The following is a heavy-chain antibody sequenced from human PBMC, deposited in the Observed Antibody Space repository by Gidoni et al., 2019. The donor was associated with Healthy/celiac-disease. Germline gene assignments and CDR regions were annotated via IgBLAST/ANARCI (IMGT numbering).Heavy chain of an antibody. CDR2: ISSSSSTI. Sequence: EVQLVESGGGLVQPGGYLRLSCAASGFTFSSYSMNWVRQAPGKGLEWVSYISSSSSTIYYADSVKGRFTISRDNAKNSLYLQMNSLRAEDTAVYYCAREYDFWSGSHLFDYWGQGTLVTVSS. CDR1: GFTFSSYS. D-gene: IGHD3-3*01. CDR3: AREYDFWSGSHLFDY. V-gene: IGHV3-48*04. J-gene: IGHJ4*02.